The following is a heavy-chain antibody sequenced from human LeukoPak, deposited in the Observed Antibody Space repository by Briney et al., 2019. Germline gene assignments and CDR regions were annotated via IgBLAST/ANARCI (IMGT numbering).Heavy chain of an antibody. CDR3: ARLISSSWYHEVLLGRDY. Sequence: PGGSLRLSCAASGFTFSSYAMHWVRQAPGKGLEWIGYIYYSGNTYYNPSLKSRVTISVDTSKNQFSLKLSSVTAADTAVYYCARLISSSWYHEVLLGRDYWGQGTLVTVSS. D-gene: IGHD6-13*01. CDR1: GFTFSSYAMH. J-gene: IGHJ4*02. V-gene: IGHV4-59*04. CDR2: IYYSGNT.